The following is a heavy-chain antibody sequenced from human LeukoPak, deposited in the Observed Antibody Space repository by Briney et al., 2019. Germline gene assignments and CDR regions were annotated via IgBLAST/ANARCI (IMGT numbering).Heavy chain of an antibody. CDR1: GVSISRFY. J-gene: IGHJ4*02. CDR3: VQTTGWPGFDY. V-gene: IGHV4-4*09. CDR2: IYNGVPT. D-gene: IGHD6-19*01. Sequence: SETLSLICTTSGVSISRFYWSWVRQPPGKGLGWIGNIYNGVPTFFNPSLKSRVTISVDTSRRQFSLELASVTAADTAVYYCVQTTGWPGFDYWGQGILVAVSS.